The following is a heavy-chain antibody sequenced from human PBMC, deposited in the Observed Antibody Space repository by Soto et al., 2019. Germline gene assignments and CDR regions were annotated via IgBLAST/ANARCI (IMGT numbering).Heavy chain of an antibody. J-gene: IGHJ4*02. Sequence: ASVKVSCKASGYTFTSYYMHWVRQAPGQVLEWMGIINPSGGSTSYAQKFQGRVTMTRDTSTSTVYMELSSLRSEDTAVYYCARDDSGYAAFDYWGQGTLVTVSS. CDR2: INPSGGST. CDR1: GYTFTSYY. D-gene: IGHD5-12*01. V-gene: IGHV1-46*03. CDR3: ARDDSGYAAFDY.